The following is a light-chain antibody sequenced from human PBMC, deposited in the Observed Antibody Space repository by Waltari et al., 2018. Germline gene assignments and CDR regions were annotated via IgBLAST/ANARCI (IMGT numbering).Light chain of an antibody. CDR1: SSNIGSNT. J-gene: IGLJ3*02. Sequence: QSVLTQPPSASGTPGQRVTISCSGSSSNIGSNTVNWYQQLPGTAPKLLIDSNNQRPSGVPDRFSGSKSGTAASLAISGLPSEDGADYYCAAWDDSLNGWVVGGGTKLTVL. V-gene: IGLV1-44*01. CDR3: AAWDDSLNGWV. CDR2: SNN.